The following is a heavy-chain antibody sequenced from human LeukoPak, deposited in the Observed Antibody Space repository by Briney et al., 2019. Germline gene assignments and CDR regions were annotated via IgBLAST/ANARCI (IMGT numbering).Heavy chain of an antibody. CDR2: IYYSGST. D-gene: IGHD5/OR15-5a*01. J-gene: IGHJ6*02. V-gene: IGHV4-59*12. Sequence: PSETLSLTCTVSGGSISSYYWSWIRQPPGKGLEWIGYIYYSGSTNYNPSLKSRVTISVDTSKNQFSLQLNSVTPEDTAVYYCARVKGVYGPLTYYYYGMDVWGQGTTVTVSS. CDR3: ARVKGVYGPLTYYYYGMDV. CDR1: GGSISSYY.